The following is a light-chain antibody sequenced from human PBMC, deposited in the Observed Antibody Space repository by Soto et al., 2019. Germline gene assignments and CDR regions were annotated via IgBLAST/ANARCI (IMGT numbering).Light chain of an antibody. Sequence: EIVLTQSPGTLSLSPGERGTLSCRASQSLNTDLAWYQQKPGQAPRLLLYGASTRATGISTRFSGGGSGTEFTLTISGLQSEDSAVYYCQQYKSWPPITFGQGTRLENK. CDR1: QSLNTD. CDR3: QQYKSWPPIT. J-gene: IGKJ5*01. V-gene: IGKV3-15*01. CDR2: GAS.